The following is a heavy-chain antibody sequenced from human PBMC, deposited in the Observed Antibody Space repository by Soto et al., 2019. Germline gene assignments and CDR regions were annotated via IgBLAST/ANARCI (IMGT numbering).Heavy chain of an antibody. CDR2: ISGADGST. J-gene: IGHJ6*03. Sequence: GGSLRLSCAASGFTFSSYAMTWVRQAPGKGLEWVSAISGADGSTFYADSVKGRFTISRDNSKNTLNLQMNSLRADDTAVYYCAKTSYGAPPYYYYYYMDVWGKGTTVTVSS. D-gene: IGHD4-17*01. CDR1: GFTFSSYA. V-gene: IGHV3-23*01. CDR3: AKTSYGAPPYYYYYYMDV.